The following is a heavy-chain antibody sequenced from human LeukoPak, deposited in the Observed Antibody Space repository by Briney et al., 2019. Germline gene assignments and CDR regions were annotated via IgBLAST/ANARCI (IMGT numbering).Heavy chain of an antibody. CDR2: IIPILGIA. CDR3: ARGNYYDSSGYYPNDY. V-gene: IGHV1-69*04. Sequence: SVKVSCKASGGTFSSYAISWVRQAPGQGLEWMGRIIPILGIANYAQKFQGRVTITADKSTSTAYMELSSLRSEDTAVYYCARGNYYDSSGYYPNDYWGQGTLVSVSS. D-gene: IGHD3-22*01. CDR1: GGTFSSYA. J-gene: IGHJ4*02.